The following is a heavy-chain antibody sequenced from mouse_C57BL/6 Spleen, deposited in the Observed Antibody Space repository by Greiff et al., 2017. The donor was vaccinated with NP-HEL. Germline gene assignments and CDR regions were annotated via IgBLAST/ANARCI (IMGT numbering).Heavy chain of an antibody. J-gene: IGHJ2*01. D-gene: IGHD4-1*01. CDR3: ARHRNWFDY. CDR1: GFTFSSYG. V-gene: IGHV5-6*01. Sequence: EVKVVESGGDLVKPGGSLKLSCAASGFTFSSYGMSWVRQTPDKRLEWVATISSGGSYTYYPDSVKGRFTISRDNAKNTLYLQMSSLKSEDTAMYYCARHRNWFDYWGQGTTLTVSS. CDR2: ISSGGSYT.